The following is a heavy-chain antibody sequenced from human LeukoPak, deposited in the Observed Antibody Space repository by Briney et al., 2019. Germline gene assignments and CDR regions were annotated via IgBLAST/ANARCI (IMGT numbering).Heavy chain of an antibody. CDR1: LDSTTSNF. CDR2: IHRSGSP. Sequence: PSETLSLTHTVSLDSTTSNFWSWVRQPPGKGLEWIGEIHRSGSPNYNPSLQSRVTISIDRSRNQIALELSSVTAADTAVYYCAREILGGFNPGAYWGQGTLVTVSS. V-gene: IGHV4-4*02. CDR3: AREILGGFNPGAY. D-gene: IGHD1-14*01. J-gene: IGHJ4*02.